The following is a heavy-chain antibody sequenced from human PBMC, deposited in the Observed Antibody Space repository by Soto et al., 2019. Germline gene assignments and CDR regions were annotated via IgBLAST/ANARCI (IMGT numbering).Heavy chain of an antibody. D-gene: IGHD3-10*01. CDR3: AKDLGSGSYGGYYHFYLGLDV. Sequence: EVNLVESGGGLVQPGRSLRLSCAASGFTFDDYAMHWLRQAPGKGLEWVSSISWNSGHIAYADSVKGRFTISRDNAKNSLYLQMNSLRAEDTALFYCAKDLGSGSYGGYYHFYLGLDVWGQGTTVTVSS. J-gene: IGHJ6*02. CDR1: GFTFDDYA. CDR2: ISWNSGHI. V-gene: IGHV3-9*01.